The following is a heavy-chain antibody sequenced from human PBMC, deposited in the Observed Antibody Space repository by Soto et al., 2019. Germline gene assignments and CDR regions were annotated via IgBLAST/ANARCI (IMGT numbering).Heavy chain of an antibody. CDR1: GFTVSSNY. CDR2: IYSGGST. Sequence: EVQLVESGGGLVQPGGSLRLSCAASGFTVSSNYMSWVRQAPGKGLEWVSVIYSGGSTYYADSVKGRFTISSHNSKNTLYLQMNSLRAEDTAVYYCARAITGIAAADAFDIWGQGTIVTVSS. CDR3: ARAITGIAAADAFDI. J-gene: IGHJ3*02. V-gene: IGHV3-53*04. D-gene: IGHD6-13*01.